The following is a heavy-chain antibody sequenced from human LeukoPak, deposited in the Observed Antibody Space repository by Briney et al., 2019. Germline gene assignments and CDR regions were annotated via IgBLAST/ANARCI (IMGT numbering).Heavy chain of an antibody. CDR3: ARDREAVAGTFDY. CDR2: ISYDGSNK. D-gene: IGHD6-19*01. CDR1: GFTFSSYA. Sequence: PGGSLRLSCAASGFTFSSYAIHWVRQAPGKGLEWVAVISYDGSNKYYADSVKGRFTISRDNSKNTLYLQMNSLRAEDTAVYYCARDREAVAGTFDYWGQGTLVTVSS. J-gene: IGHJ4*02. V-gene: IGHV3-30*04.